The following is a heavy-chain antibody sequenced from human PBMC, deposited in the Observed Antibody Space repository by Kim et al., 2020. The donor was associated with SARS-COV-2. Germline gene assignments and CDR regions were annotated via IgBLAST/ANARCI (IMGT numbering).Heavy chain of an antibody. V-gene: IGHV1-69*13. CDR1: GGTFSSYA. J-gene: IGHJ6*02. Sequence: SVKVSCKASGGTFSSYAISWVRQAPGQGLEWMGGIIPIFGTANYAQKFQGRVTITADESTSTAYMELSSLRSEDTAVYYCARDKWSCSSTSCYKDRDYYYYYGMDVWGQGTTVTVSS. D-gene: IGHD2-2*02. CDR3: ARDKWSCSSTSCYKDRDYYYYYGMDV. CDR2: IIPIFGTA.